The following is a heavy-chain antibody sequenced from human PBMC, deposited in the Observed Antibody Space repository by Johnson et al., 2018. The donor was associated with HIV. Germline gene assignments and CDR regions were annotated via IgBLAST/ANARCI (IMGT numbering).Heavy chain of an antibody. Sequence: VQLVESGGRVVRRGGSLRLSCAASGFTFDDYGMSWVRQGPGKGLEWISGIGSSGDTFYPGSVKGRFTISRANAKNSLYLQMNSLRAGDTGVCYCARAGDYDVLTGSLLRGTFDVWGQGTMVTVSS. CDR3: ARAGDYDVLTGSLLRGTFDV. V-gene: IGHV3-13*01. CDR2: IGSSGDT. CDR1: GFTFDDYG. D-gene: IGHD3-9*01. J-gene: IGHJ3*01.